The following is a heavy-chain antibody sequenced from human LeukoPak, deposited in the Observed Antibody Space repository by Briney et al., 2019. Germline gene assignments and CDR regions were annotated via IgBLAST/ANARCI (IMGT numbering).Heavy chain of an antibody. D-gene: IGHD3-10*01. Sequence: PSETLSLTCTVSGGSISSYYWSWIRQPPGRGLEWIGYIYYSGSTNYNPSLKSRVTISVDTSKNQFSLKLSSVTAADTAVYYCARAKVRGVTYAPFDYWGQGTLVTVSS. CDR2: IYYSGST. CDR3: ARAKVRGVTYAPFDY. J-gene: IGHJ4*02. CDR1: GGSISSYY. V-gene: IGHV4-59*01.